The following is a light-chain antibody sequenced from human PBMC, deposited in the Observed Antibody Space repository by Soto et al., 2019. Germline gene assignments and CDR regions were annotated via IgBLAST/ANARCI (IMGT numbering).Light chain of an antibody. Sequence: LKHSAGAVSLSPRERATLSCRASQTVRSSSLAWYQQKPGQAPRLLIYGASNRATGIPDRFSGSGSGTDFTLTISRLEPEDFAVYYCQQYYRWPQTSGQVTMVAIK. J-gene: IGKJ1*01. V-gene: IGKV3-20*01. CDR2: GAS. CDR1: QTVRSSS. CDR3: QQYYRWPQT.